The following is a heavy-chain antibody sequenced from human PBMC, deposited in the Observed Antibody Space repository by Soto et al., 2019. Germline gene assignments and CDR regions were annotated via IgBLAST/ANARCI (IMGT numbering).Heavy chain of an antibody. CDR3: ARDNRIQLRYYYGMDI. V-gene: IGHV3-48*03. CDR2: ISSSGSTI. Sequence: EVQLVESGGGLVQPGGSLRLSCAASGFTFSSYEMNWVRQAPGKGLEWVSYISSSGSTIYYADSVKGRFSISRDNAKNSLYLQMNSLRAEDTAVHYCARDNRIQLRYYYGMDIWGQGTTVTVSS. D-gene: IGHD5-18*01. CDR1: GFTFSSYE. J-gene: IGHJ6*02.